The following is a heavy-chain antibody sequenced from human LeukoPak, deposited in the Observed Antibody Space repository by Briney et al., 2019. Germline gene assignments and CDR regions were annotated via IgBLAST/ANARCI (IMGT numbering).Heavy chain of an antibody. D-gene: IGHD2/OR15-2a*01. V-gene: IGHV4-39*01. Sequence: SETLSLTCTVSGGSISSHYWGCIRQPPGKGLEWIGSIYYSGSTFYNPSLEGRATISVDTPKNQFSLQLRSVTAADTALYYCATFSYSLGWSDSWGQGSLVTVSS. CDR3: ATFSYSLGWSDS. CDR1: GGSISSHY. CDR2: IYYSGST. J-gene: IGHJ5*01.